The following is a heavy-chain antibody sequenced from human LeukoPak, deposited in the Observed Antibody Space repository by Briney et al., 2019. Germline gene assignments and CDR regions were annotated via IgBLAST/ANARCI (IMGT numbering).Heavy chain of an antibody. CDR3: ARGRAVSSGYVFDY. V-gene: IGHV1-69*04. CDR1: GGTFSSYA. J-gene: IGHJ4*02. CDR2: IIPILGIA. D-gene: IGHD5-12*01. Sequence: ASVKVSCKASGGTFSSYAISWVRQAPGQGLEWMGRIIPILGIANYAQKFQGRVTITADKSTSTAYMELSSLRSEDTAVYYCARGRAVSSGYVFDYWGQGTLVTVSS.